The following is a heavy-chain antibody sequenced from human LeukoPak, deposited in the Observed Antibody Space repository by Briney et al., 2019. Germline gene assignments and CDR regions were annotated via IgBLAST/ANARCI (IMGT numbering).Heavy chain of an antibody. CDR3: ARFDFWSGYYFDY. CDR2: MNPNSGNT. Sequence: RASVKVSCKASGYTFTSYDINWVRQATGQGLEWMGWMNPNSGNTGYAQKFQGRVTITRNTSISTAYMELSSLRSEDTAVYYCARFDFWSGYYFDYWGQGTLVTVSS. J-gene: IGHJ4*02. CDR1: GYTFTSYD. D-gene: IGHD3-3*01. V-gene: IGHV1-8*03.